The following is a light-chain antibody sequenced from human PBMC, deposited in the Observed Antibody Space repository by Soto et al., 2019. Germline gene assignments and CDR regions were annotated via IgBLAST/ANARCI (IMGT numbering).Light chain of an antibody. CDR2: WAS. V-gene: IGKV4-1*01. CDR1: QSVLYTPNNKNY. Sequence: DIVMTQSPDSLAVSLGERATINCKSSQSVLYTPNNKNYLTWYQQRPGQPPKMLIYWASTREYGVPDRFSGSGSGTDFTLTISNQQAEDVAVYYCQQYFDTPTFGQGTRLEIK. CDR3: QQYFDTPT. J-gene: IGKJ5*01.